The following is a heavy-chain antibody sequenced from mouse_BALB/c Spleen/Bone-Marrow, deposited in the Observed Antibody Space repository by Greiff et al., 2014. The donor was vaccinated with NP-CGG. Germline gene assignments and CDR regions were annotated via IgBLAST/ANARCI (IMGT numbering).Heavy chain of an antibody. D-gene: IGHD1-2*01. V-gene: IGHV5-12-1*01. CDR1: GFGFSSSD. CDR3: ATHYYGRFDY. Sequence: EVKVVESGGGLVKPGGSLKLSCAASGFGFSSSDMSWVRQTPEKRLEWVAYISSGGGSTYYPGTVKGRFTISRDDAKNTLYLQMSSLKSEDTAMYYCATHYYGRFDYWGQGTTLTVSS. J-gene: IGHJ2*01. CDR2: ISSGGGST.